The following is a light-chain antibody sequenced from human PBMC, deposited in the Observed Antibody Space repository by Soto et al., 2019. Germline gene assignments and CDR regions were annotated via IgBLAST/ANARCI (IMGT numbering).Light chain of an antibody. CDR3: ETWDSNTRV. Sequence: QSVLTQSSSASASLGSSVKLTCTLSSGHSSYIIAWHQQQPGKAPRYLMKLEGSGSHNKGSGVPDRFSGSSSGADRYLTISNLQSEDEADYYCETWDSNTRVFGGGTKLTVL. CDR1: SGHSSYI. J-gene: IGLJ2*01. V-gene: IGLV4-60*03. CDR2: LEGSGSH.